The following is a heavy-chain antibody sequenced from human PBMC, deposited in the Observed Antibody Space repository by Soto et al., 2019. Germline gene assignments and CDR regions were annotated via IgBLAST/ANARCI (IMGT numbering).Heavy chain of an antibody. CDR1: GFTFSSYW. D-gene: IGHD3-22*01. J-gene: IGHJ4*02. CDR3: ARDDYYDTSGYLALFDY. CDR2: INSDGSST. Sequence: PGGSLRLSCAGSGFTFSSYWMHWVRQAPGKGLLWVSRINSDGSSTYYADSVKGRFTISRDNAKNTLYLQMNSLRAEDTAVYYCARDDYYDTSGYLALFDYWGQGTLVTVSS. V-gene: IGHV3-74*01.